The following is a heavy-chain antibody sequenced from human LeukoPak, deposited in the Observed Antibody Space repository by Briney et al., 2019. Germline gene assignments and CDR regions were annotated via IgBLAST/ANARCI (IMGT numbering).Heavy chain of an antibody. CDR3: ARYHYYDSSGYYP. Sequence: SETLSLTCAVYGGSFSGYYWSWIRQPPGKGLEWIGEINHSGSTNYNPSLKSRVTISVDTSKNRFSLKLSSVTAADTAVYYCARYHYYDSSGYYPWGQGTLVTVSS. J-gene: IGHJ5*02. CDR2: INHSGST. CDR1: GGSFSGYY. D-gene: IGHD3-22*01. V-gene: IGHV4-34*01.